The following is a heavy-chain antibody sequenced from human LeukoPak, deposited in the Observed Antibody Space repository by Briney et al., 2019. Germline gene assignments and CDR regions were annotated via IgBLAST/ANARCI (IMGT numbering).Heavy chain of an antibody. CDR1: GGSTSSHY. Sequence: PSETLSLTCTVSGGSTSSHYWSWIRQPPGKGLEWIGYIYYSGSTNYNSSLKSRVTISVDTSKNQFSLKLSSVTAADTAVYYCARVTDPIAAAGTFAFDIWGQGTMVTVSS. CDR3: ARVTDPIAAAGTFAFDI. D-gene: IGHD6-13*01. CDR2: IYYSGST. V-gene: IGHV4-59*11. J-gene: IGHJ3*02.